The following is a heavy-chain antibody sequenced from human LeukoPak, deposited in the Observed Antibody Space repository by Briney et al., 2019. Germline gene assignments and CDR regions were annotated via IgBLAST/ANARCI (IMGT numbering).Heavy chain of an antibody. Sequence: SQTLSLTCAVYGGSFSGYYWSWIRQPPGKGLEWIGEINHSGSTNYNPSLKSRVTISVDTSKNQFSLKLSSVTAADTAVYYCARLRWSRRGAFDIWGQGTMVTVSS. D-gene: IGHD4-23*01. J-gene: IGHJ3*02. CDR1: GGSFSGYY. CDR3: ARLRWSRRGAFDI. CDR2: INHSGST. V-gene: IGHV4-34*01.